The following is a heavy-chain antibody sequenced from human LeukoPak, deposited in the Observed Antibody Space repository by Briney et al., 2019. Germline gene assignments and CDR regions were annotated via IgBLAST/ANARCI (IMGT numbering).Heavy chain of an antibody. CDR1: GFTFSSYA. D-gene: IGHD3-3*01. Sequence: QPGRSLRLSCAASGFTFSSYAMHWVRQAPGKGLEWVAFIRYDGSNKYYADSVKGRFTISRDNSKNTLYLQMNSLRAEDTAVYYCAKDIGIFGVVIMGAFDIWGQGTMVTVSS. CDR3: AKDIGIFGVVIMGAFDI. CDR2: IRYDGSNK. J-gene: IGHJ3*02. V-gene: IGHV3-30*02.